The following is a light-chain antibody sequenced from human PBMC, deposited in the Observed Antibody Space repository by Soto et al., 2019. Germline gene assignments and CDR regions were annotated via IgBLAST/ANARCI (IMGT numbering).Light chain of an antibody. J-gene: IGKJ1*01. CDR3: QQSYSTPKT. Sequence: IVMTQSPATLSVSPGERATLSCRASQSISNNLAWYQHKPGQAPRLLIYGASTRATGIPDRFSGSGSGTEFTLTISSLQSEDFATYYCQQSYSTPKTFGQGTKVEIK. V-gene: IGKV3-15*01. CDR1: QSISNN. CDR2: GAS.